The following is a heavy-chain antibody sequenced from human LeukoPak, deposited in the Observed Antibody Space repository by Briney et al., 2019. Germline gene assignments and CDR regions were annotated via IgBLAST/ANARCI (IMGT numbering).Heavy chain of an antibody. CDR2: IYYSGST. J-gene: IGHJ5*02. Sequence: SETLSLTCTVSGGSISSSGYYWGWIRQPPGKGLEWIGSIYYSGSTYYNPSLKSRVTISVDTSENQFSLKLSSVTAADTAVYYCARPDGSGNWFDPWGQGTLVTVSS. CDR3: ARPDGSGNWFDP. D-gene: IGHD3-10*01. V-gene: IGHV4-39*07. CDR1: GGSISSSGYY.